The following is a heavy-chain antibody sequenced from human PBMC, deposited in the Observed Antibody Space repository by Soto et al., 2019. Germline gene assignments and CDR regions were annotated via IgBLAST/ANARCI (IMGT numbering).Heavy chain of an antibody. CDR1: GNTFTNFG. Sequence: QGQLVKSGAEVKKPGASVKVSCTASGNTFTNFGVTWVRQATGQGLEWMGWISAYTDDPNYAQKFQGRVTMTIDTSTRTAYLDQRSLTSADTAVYYCARVIQGAEAWCDPWGQGTLVTVSS. CDR3: ARVIQGAEAWCDP. J-gene: IGHJ5*02. CDR2: ISAYTDDP. V-gene: IGHV1-18*01.